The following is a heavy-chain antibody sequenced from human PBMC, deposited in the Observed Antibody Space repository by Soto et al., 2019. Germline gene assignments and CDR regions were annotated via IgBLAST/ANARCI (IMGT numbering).Heavy chain of an antibody. Sequence: QVQLQESGPGLVKPSQTLSLTCTVYGGSISTGGYYWTWIRQHPGKGLEWIGYIYYSGSTCYNPSLTSRVTISVDTPKNQFSLKLSSVTAGDTAVYYCARGLSVTLFDNWGQGTLVTVSS. J-gene: IGHJ4*02. V-gene: IGHV4-31*03. CDR3: ARGLSVTLFDN. CDR1: GGSISTGGYY. D-gene: IGHD4-17*01. CDR2: IYYSGST.